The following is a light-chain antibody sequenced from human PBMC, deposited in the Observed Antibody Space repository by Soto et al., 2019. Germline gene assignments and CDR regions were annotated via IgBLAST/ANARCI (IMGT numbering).Light chain of an antibody. CDR1: HIIIISS. Sequence: EIVLTQSPGTLSLSPGERATLSCRASHIIIISSLAWYQQIPGQPPRLLIYDISSRAPGIPDRFSGSGSGTDFTLAISRLEPDDFAVYSCQLYDSSAYTFGQGTKLEIE. V-gene: IGKV3-20*01. CDR2: DIS. CDR3: QLYDSSAYT. J-gene: IGKJ2*01.